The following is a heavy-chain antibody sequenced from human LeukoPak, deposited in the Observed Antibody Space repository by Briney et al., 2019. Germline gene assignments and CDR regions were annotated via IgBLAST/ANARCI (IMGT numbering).Heavy chain of an antibody. V-gene: IGHV1-46*01. CDR1: GYTFTSYY. Sequence: ASVKVSCKASGYTFTSYYMHWVRQAPGQGLEWMGIINPSGGSTSYAQKFQGRVTMTRDTSTSTVYMELSSLRSEDTAVYYCARGERIVGAIIPFPAPFDYWGQGTLVTVSS. J-gene: IGHJ4*02. CDR2: INPSGGST. D-gene: IGHD1-26*01. CDR3: ARGERIVGAIIPFPAPFDY.